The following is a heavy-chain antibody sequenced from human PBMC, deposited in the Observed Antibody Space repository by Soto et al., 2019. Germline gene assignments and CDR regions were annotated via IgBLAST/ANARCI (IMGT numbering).Heavy chain of an antibody. CDR3: ARGSWFGDLGNFDYVLDV. Sequence: SVKVSCKASGGTFSSYTISWVRQAPGQGLEWMGRIIPILGIANYAQKFQGRVTITADKSTSTAYMELSSLRSEDTAVYYCARGSWFGDLGNFDYVLDVWGQGTTVTVSS. CDR1: GGTFSSYT. V-gene: IGHV1-69*02. CDR2: IIPILGIA. D-gene: IGHD3-10*01. J-gene: IGHJ6*02.